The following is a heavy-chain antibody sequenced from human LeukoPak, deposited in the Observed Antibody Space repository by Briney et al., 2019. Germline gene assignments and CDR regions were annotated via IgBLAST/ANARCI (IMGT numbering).Heavy chain of an antibody. V-gene: IGHV1-18*01. D-gene: IGHD3-9*01. CDR1: GYRFTSYG. CDR2: ISAYNGNT. CDR3: ARGGDGDILTGLVFDY. J-gene: IGHJ4*02. Sequence: ASVKVSRKASGYRFTSYGISWVRQAPGQGLEWMGWISAYNGNTNYAQKLQGRVTITTDTSTSTAYMELRSLRSDDTAVYYCARGGDGDILTGLVFDYWGQGTLVTVSS.